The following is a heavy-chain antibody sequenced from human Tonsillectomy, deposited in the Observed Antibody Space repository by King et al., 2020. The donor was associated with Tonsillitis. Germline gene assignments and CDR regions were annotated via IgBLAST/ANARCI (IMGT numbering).Heavy chain of an antibody. Sequence: VQLVESGGGLVQPGGSLRLSCAASGFTFSSYAMSWVRQAPGKGLEWVSAISGSGGSTHYADSVKGRFTISRDNSKNSLHLQMNSLRADDTAVYYCAKDGGGWGELRYFFDYWGQGTLVTVSS. J-gene: IGHJ4*02. CDR3: AKDGGGWGELRYFFDY. CDR1: GFTFSSYA. V-gene: IGHV3-23*04. CDR2: ISGSGGST. D-gene: IGHD1-26*01.